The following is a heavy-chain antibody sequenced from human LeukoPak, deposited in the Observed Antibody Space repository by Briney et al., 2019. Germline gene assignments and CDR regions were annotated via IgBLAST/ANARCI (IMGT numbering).Heavy chain of an antibody. CDR2: ISGSGDNT. D-gene: IGHD5-12*01. J-gene: IGHJ4*02. Sequence: GGSLRLSCAASGLTFRDYAMSWVRQAPEKGLEWVSSISGSGDNTYYAESVKGRFTISRDNSKNTLCLQMNSLRAEDTAVFYCAKRSGYTTCWFFDFWGQGTLVTVSS. CDR3: AKRSGYTTCWFFDF. CDR1: GLTFRDYA. V-gene: IGHV3-23*01.